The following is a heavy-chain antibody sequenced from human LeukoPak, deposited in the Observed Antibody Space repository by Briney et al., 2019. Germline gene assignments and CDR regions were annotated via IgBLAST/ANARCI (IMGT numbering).Heavy chain of an antibody. CDR3: HTWGLGYYYYYMDV. CDR2: IIPIFGTA. V-gene: IGHV1-69*05. Sequence: SVKVSCKASGGTFSSYAISWVRQAPGQGLEWMGGIIPIFGTANYAQKFQGRVTITTDESTSTAYMELSSLRSEDTAVYYCHTWGLGYYYYYMDVWGKGTTVTVSS. CDR1: GGTFSSYA. D-gene: IGHD7-27*01. J-gene: IGHJ6*03.